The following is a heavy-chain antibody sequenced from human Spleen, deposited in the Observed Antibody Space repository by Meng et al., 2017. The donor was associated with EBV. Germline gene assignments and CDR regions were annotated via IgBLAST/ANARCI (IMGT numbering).Heavy chain of an antibody. D-gene: IGHD5-12*01. CDR2: INPNSGGR. V-gene: IGHV1-2*06. Sequence: QVHLEQSGAEVKKPGASVKVSCKTSGYTFTNYYIHWVRQAPGQGLEWMGRINPNSGGRDYTQKFQGRVTMTRDTSISTAYMELNSLRPDDTALYYCARAYSGYDDLPSYWGQGTLVTVSS. CDR3: ARAYSGYDDLPSY. J-gene: IGHJ4*02. CDR1: GYTFTNYY.